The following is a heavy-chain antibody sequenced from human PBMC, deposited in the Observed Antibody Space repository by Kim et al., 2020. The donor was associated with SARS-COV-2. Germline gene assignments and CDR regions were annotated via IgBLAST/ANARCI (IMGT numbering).Heavy chain of an antibody. V-gene: IGHV3-23*01. D-gene: IGHD3-22*01. J-gene: IGHJ3*02. CDR3: AKDPDSYYYDSSGYYRLSDAFDI. CDR1: GFTFSSYA. Sequence: GSLRLSCAASGFTFSSYAMSWVRQAPGKGLEWVSAISGSGGSTYYADSVKGRFTISRDNSKNTLYLQMNSLRAEDTAVYYCAKDPDSYYYDSSGYYRLSDAFDIWGQGTMVTVSS. CDR2: ISGSGGST.